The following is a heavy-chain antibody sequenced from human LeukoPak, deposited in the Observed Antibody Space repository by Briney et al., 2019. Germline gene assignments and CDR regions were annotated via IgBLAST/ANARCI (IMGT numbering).Heavy chain of an antibody. CDR3: ARAPYGVGYTAERDY. V-gene: IGHV3-53*01. Sequence: GGSLRLSCGASGFXVSSNYISWVRQAPGKGLEWISVIYRDDTTYYADSVKGRFTIFRDNSKNTLYLQMNSLRDDDTAVYYCARAPYGVGYTAERDYWGQGTLVTVSS. J-gene: IGHJ4*02. CDR1: GFXVSSNY. D-gene: IGHD3-16*02. CDR2: IYRDDTT.